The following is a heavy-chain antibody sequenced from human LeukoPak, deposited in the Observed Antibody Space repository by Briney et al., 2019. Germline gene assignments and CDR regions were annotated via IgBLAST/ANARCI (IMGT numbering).Heavy chain of an antibody. CDR2: MKEDGSET. V-gene: IGHV3-7*01. J-gene: IGHJ4*02. Sequence: GGSLRLSCVVSGFTFSWSTMTWVRQVPGKGPEWVAKMKEDGSETQYVDSAKGRFTISRDNAKNSLYLQMNSLRVEDTAVYYCATGGEPGGRFEYWGQGALVTVSS. CDR3: ATGGEPGGRFEY. CDR1: GFTFSWST. D-gene: IGHD1-26*01.